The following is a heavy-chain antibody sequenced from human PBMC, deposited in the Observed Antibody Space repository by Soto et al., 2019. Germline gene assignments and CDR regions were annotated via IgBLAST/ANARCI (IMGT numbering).Heavy chain of an antibody. Sequence: QVQLVESGGGVVQPGRSLRLSCAASGFTFSDRGMHWVRQAPGKGLEWVAIMSDDGINKYYIDSVKGRFTISRDNSKNTLYLQMDSVRGEDTGVYYGAMPTDYYSGWLGLVDYWGQGTLVTVSS. CDR3: AMPTDYYSGWLGLVDY. CDR1: GFTFSDRG. J-gene: IGHJ4*02. CDR2: MSDDGINK. V-gene: IGHV3-30*03. D-gene: IGHD3-10*01.